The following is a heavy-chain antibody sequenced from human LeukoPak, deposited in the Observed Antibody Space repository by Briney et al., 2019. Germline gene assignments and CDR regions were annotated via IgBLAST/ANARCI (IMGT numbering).Heavy chain of an antibody. CDR2: INHDGSST. J-gene: IGHJ6*04. CDR3: AELGITMIGGV. D-gene: IGHD3-10*02. V-gene: IGHV3-74*01. CDR1: GFTFTTFW. Sequence: GGSLRLSCATSGFTFTTFWMHWVRQAPGKGLVWVSRINHDGSSTNYADSVKGRFTISRDNAKNTVYLQMNSLRAEDTAVYYCAELGITMIGGVWGKGTTVTISS.